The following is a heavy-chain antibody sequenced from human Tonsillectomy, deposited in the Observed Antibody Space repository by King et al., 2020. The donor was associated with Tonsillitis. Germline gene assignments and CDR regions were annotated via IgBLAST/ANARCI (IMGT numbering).Heavy chain of an antibody. CDR2: IYPGDSDT. J-gene: IGHJ3*02. Sequence: QLVQSGAEVKKPGESLKISCKGSGYNFISYWIGWVRQMPGKGLEWMGIIYPGDSDTTYSPCFQGQFTISVEKSISTAYLQWSSLRASDTAMYYCARLGIAVLEGAFDIWGQGTMVTVSS. CDR3: ARLGIAVLEGAFDI. CDR1: GYNFISYW. D-gene: IGHD6-19*01. V-gene: IGHV5-51*01.